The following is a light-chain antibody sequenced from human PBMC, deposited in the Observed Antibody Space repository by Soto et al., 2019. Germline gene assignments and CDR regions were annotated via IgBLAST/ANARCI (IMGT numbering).Light chain of an antibody. J-gene: IGLJ1*01. CDR1: SSDVGGYNY. V-gene: IGLV2-11*01. Sequence: QSVLTQPRSVSGSPGQSVTLSCTGTSSDVGGYNYVTWYQQYPGKAPKVMIYDVKTRPSGVPDRFSGSKSGNTASLTISGLQAEDEADYYCCSYAGAYTFVFGTGTKLTVL. CDR2: DVK. CDR3: CSYAGAYTFV.